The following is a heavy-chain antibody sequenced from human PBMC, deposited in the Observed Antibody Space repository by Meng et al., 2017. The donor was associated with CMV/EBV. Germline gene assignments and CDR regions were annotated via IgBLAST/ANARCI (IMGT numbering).Heavy chain of an antibody. J-gene: IGHJ6*02. Sequence: ASVKVSCKASGYTFTSYDINWVRQATGQGLEWMGWMNPNSGNTGYAQKFQGRVTMTRDTSTSTVYMELSSLRSEDTAVYYCARGQFSYCSSTSCYYYYYYGMDVWGQGTTVTVSS. CDR1: GYTFTSYD. CDR3: ARGQFSYCSSTSCYYYYYYGMDV. CDR2: MNPNSGNT. D-gene: IGHD2-2*01. V-gene: IGHV1-8*01.